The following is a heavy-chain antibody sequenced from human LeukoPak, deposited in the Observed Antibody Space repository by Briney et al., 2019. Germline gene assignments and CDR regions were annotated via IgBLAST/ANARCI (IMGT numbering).Heavy chain of an antibody. J-gene: IGHJ4*02. V-gene: IGHV3-7*01. CDR3: ARDLYSQY. CDR1: GFTFSAHW. Sequence: GGSLRLSCAASGFTFSAHWMSWVRQAPGKGLEWVANIKEDGSEKFYVDSVKGRFTISRDNAKTSLSLQMNSLRAEDTAVYYCARDLYSQYWGQGTLVTVSS. D-gene: IGHD2-21*01. CDR2: IKEDGSEK.